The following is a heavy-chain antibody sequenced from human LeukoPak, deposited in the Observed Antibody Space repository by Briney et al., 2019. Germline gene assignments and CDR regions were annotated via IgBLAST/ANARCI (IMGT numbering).Heavy chain of an antibody. CDR1: GGSISSGGYY. CDR3: ARGLRKIDSSGYYYRYNWFDP. J-gene: IGHJ5*02. V-gene: IGHV4-61*08. Sequence: PSGTLSLTCTVSGGSISSGGYYWSWIRQPPGKGLEWIGYIYYSGSTNYNPSLKSRVTMSVDTSKNQFSLKLSSVTAADTAVYYCARGLRKIDSSGYYYRYNWFDPWGQGTLVTVSS. D-gene: IGHD3-22*01. CDR2: IYYSGST.